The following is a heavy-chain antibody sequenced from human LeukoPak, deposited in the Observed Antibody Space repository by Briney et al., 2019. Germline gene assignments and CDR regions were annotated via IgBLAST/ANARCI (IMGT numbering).Heavy chain of an antibody. D-gene: IGHD3-3*01. J-gene: IGHJ6*03. CDR3: ARGAGTIFGVIIPSNYMDV. Sequence: GGSLRLSCAASGFTFSTYWMHWVRQAPGKGLVWVSRINTDGSNTNYADSVKGRFTISRDNAKNTLYLQMNSLRAEDTAVYYCARGAGTIFGVIIPSNYMDVWGKGTTVTVSS. V-gene: IGHV3-74*01. CDR1: GFTFSTYW. CDR2: INTDGSNT.